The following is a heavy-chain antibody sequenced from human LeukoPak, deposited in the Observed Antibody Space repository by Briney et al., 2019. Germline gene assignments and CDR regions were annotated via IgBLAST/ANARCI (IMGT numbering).Heavy chain of an antibody. CDR3: AKPARTDAFDI. D-gene: IGHD1-14*01. J-gene: IGHJ3*02. CDR1: GFTFNNYA. CDR2: SGSGGNT. Sequence: GGSLRLSCAASGFTFNNYAMNWVRQAPGKGLEWVSSSGSGGNTYYADSVKGRFTISRDNSTNTLYLQMNSLRAEDTAVYYCAKPARTDAFDIWGQGTMITVSS. V-gene: IGHV3-23*01.